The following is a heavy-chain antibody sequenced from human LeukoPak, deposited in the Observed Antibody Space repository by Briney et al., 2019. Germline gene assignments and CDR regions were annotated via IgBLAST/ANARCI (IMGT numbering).Heavy chain of an antibody. CDR1: GGSISSYY. D-gene: IGHD6-19*01. CDR2: IYYSGST. V-gene: IGHV4-59*08. CDR3: ARQYGIAVALDY. Sequence: SETLSLTCTVSGGSISSYYWSWIRQPPEKGLEWIGYIYYSGSTNYNPSLKSRVTISVDTSKNQFSLKLSSVTAADTAVYYCARQYGIAVALDYWGQGTLVTVSS. J-gene: IGHJ4*02.